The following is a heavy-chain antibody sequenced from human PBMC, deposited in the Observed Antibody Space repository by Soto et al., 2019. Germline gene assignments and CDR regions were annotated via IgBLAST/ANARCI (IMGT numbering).Heavy chain of an antibody. D-gene: IGHD2-8*01. Sequence: GGSLRLSCVASGFTFTNAWMSWVRQAPGKGLEWFSAISGSGGSTYYADSVKGRFTISRDNSKNTLYLQMNSLRAEDTAVYYCAKGAGVGWFDPWGQGTLVTVSS. V-gene: IGHV3-23*01. CDR1: GFTFTNAW. J-gene: IGHJ5*02. CDR3: AKGAGVGWFDP. CDR2: ISGSGGST.